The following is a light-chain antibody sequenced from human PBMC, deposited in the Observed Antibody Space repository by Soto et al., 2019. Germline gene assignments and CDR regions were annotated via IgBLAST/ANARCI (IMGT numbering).Light chain of an antibody. CDR1: QSVRSSY. J-gene: IGKJ1*01. CDR3: QQYGTSPWT. Sequence: EIVLTQSPGTLSLSPGERATLSCRASQSVRSSYLAWYQQKLGQAPRLLIYGVSSRATGIPDRFSGSGSGTDFTLTISRRESEDFAAYYCQQYGTSPWTFGQGTKVEIK. CDR2: GVS. V-gene: IGKV3-20*01.